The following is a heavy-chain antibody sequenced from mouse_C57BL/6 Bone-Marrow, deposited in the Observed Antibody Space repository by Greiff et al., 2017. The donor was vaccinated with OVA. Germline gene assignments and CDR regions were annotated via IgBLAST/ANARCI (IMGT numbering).Heavy chain of an antibody. V-gene: IGHV1-26*01. CDR2: INPNNGGT. CDR3: ARRYYGSNFFAY. CDR1: GYTFTDYY. Sequence: EVQLQQSGPELVKPGASVKISCKASGYTFTDYYMNWVKQSHGKSLEWIGDINPNNGGTSYNQKFKGKATLTVDKSSSTAYMELRSLTSEDSAVYYCARRYYGSNFFAYWGQGTLVTVSA. J-gene: IGHJ3*01. D-gene: IGHD1-1*01.